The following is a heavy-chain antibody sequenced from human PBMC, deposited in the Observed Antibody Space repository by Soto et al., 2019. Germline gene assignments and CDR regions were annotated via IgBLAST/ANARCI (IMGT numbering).Heavy chain of an antibody. Sequence: GASVKVSCKASGYTFTSYGISWVRQAPGQGLEWMGGISANNGNTNYARKFQGRVTMTADESTSTAYMELSSLRSEDTAVYYCARANVVVGPPPDYREGSNWFDPWGQGTLVTVSS. CDR2: ISANNGNT. V-gene: IGHV1-18*01. D-gene: IGHD3-10*01. CDR3: ARANVVVGPPPDYREGSNWFDP. CDR1: GYTFTSYG. J-gene: IGHJ5*02.